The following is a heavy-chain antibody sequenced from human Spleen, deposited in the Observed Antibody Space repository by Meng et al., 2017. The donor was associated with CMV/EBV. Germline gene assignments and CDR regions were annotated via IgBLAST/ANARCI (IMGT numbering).Heavy chain of an antibody. CDR3: VGQIAARPLDY. D-gene: IGHD6-6*01. CDR2: ISYDGSNK. CDR1: GHTFADYY. Sequence: VQLVQSGAEVKKPGASVKVSCKASGHTFADYYINWVRQAPGKGLEWVAVISYDGSNKYYADSVKGRFTISRDNSKNTLYLQMNSLRAEDTAVYYCVGQIAARPLDYWGQGTLVTVSS. V-gene: IGHV3-30-3*01. J-gene: IGHJ4*02.